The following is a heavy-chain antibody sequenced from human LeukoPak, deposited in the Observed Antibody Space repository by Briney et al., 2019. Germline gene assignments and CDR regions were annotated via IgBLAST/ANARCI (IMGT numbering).Heavy chain of an antibody. Sequence: SGTLSLTCAVFGGSISSSNWWSWVRQPPGKGLEWIGEISHSGSTNYNPSLKSRVTISVDKSKNQFSLKLSSVTAADTAVYYCARVIIAVAGRGSFDYWGQGTLVTVSS. J-gene: IGHJ4*02. CDR2: ISHSGST. V-gene: IGHV4-4*02. D-gene: IGHD6-19*01. CDR1: GGSISSSNW. CDR3: ARVIIAVAGRGSFDY.